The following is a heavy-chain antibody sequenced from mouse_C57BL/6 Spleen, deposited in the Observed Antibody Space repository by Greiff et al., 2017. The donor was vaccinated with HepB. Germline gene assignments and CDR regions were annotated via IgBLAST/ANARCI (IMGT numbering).Heavy chain of an antibody. Sequence: EVQLQQSGPELVKPGASVKMSCKASGYTFTDYNMHWVKQSHGKSLEWIGYINPNNGGTSYNQKFKGKATLTVNKSSSTAYMELRSLTSEDSAVYYCARTDYEQAWFAYWGQGTLVTVSA. CDR1: GYTFTDYN. D-gene: IGHD2-4*01. V-gene: IGHV1-22*01. CDR2: INPNNGGT. CDR3: ARTDYEQAWFAY. J-gene: IGHJ3*01.